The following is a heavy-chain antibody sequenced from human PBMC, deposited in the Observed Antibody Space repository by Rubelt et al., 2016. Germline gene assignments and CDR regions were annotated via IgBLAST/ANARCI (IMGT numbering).Heavy chain of an antibody. D-gene: IGHD1-26*01. Sequence: QLQLQESGPGLVKPSETLSLTCTVSGGSISSSSYYWGWIRQPPGKGLEWIGSIYYSGSTYYNPSLKRRVTLSVYTSKNQFSLMLGSVTAADTAVYYCAREGSKVGAGGFDYWGQGTLVTVSS. J-gene: IGHJ4*02. V-gene: IGHV4-39*01. CDR1: GGSISSSSYY. CDR2: IYYSGST. CDR3: AREGSKVGAGGFDY.